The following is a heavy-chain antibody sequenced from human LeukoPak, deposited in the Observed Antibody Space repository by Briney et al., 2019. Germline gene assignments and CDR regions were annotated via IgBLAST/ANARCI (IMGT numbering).Heavy chain of an antibody. CDR3: ARVLGAGTFDS. CDR1: GFNFSYFA. Sequence: ARSLGLSCAVSGFNFSYFAMHWFRQAPGKGLEWVAVISHDGKKKYHADSVKGRFSISRDDSKNTLYLQMNSLTAEDTAVYFCARVLGAGTFDSWGQGALVTVSS. D-gene: IGHD1-26*01. J-gene: IGHJ4*02. CDR2: ISHDGKKK. V-gene: IGHV3-30*04.